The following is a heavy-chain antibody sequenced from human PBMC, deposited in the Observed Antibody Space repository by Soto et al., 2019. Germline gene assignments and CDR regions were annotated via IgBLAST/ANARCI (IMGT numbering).Heavy chain of an antibody. CDR2: INQDGSEK. J-gene: IGHJ4*02. CDR1: GFTFSSSW. CDR3: ASGKQLGY. V-gene: IGHV3-7*05. D-gene: IGHD6-6*01. Sequence: EVQLVESGGGLVQPRGSLRLSCAASGFTFSSSWMSWVRQAPGKGLEWVANINQDGSEKYYVDSVKGRFTISRDNAKNSLCLQMNSLRAEDTAVYYCASGKQLGYWAQGTLVTVSS.